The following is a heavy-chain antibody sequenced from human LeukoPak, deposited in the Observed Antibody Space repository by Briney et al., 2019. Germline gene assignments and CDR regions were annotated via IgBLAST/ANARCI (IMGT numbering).Heavy chain of an antibody. J-gene: IGHJ4*02. CDR3: AKGGGYSYGVFDY. Sequence: PGRSLRLSCAAPGFTFSSYGMHWVRQAPGKGLEWVAVISYDGSNKYYADSVKGRFTISRDSSKNTLYLQMNSLRAEDTAVYYCAKGGGYSYGVFDYWGQGTLVTVSS. V-gene: IGHV3-30*18. CDR1: GFTFSSYG. D-gene: IGHD5-18*01. CDR2: ISYDGSNK.